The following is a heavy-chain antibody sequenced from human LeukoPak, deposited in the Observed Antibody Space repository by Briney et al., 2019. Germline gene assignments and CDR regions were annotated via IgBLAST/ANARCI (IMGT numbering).Heavy chain of an antibody. CDR1: GGSISSYY. Sequence: SETLSLTCTVSGGSISSYYWSWIRQPPGKGLEWIGYIYYGGSTNYNPSLKSRVTISIDTSKNQFSLKLSSVTAADTAVYYCARDDTYGTFDYWGQGTLVTVSS. V-gene: IGHV4-59*01. CDR2: IYYGGST. D-gene: IGHD5-18*01. CDR3: ARDDTYGTFDY. J-gene: IGHJ4*02.